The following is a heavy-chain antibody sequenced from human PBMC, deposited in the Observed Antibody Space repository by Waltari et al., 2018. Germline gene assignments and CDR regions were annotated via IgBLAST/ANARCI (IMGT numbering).Heavy chain of an antibody. CDR1: GFTFSSYA. CDR3: AKDYAPDYGDSSVLFDY. CDR2: ISGSGGST. Sequence: EVQLLESGGGLVQPGGSLRLSCAASGFTFSSYAMSWVRQAPGKGLEWVSAISGSGGSTYNADSVKGRFTISRDNSKNTLYLQMNSLRAEDTAVYYCAKDYAPDYGDSSVLFDYWGQGTLVTVSS. D-gene: IGHD4-17*01. J-gene: IGHJ4*02. V-gene: IGHV3-23*01.